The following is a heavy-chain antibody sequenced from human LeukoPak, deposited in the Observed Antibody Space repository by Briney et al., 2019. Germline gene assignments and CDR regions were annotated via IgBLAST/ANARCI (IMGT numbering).Heavy chain of an antibody. J-gene: IGHJ3*02. Sequence: GRSLTLSCAASGFTFSSYGRHWIRQAPGKGLEWMADISYDGSNNYYAASVKGRFTISRDNSKNTLYLQMNSLRAEDTAVYYWATDWLLGCGAFDIWGQGTMVTVSS. V-gene: IGHV3-30*03. CDR3: ATDWLLGCGAFDI. D-gene: IGHD3-9*01. CDR2: ISYDGSNN. CDR1: GFTFSSYG.